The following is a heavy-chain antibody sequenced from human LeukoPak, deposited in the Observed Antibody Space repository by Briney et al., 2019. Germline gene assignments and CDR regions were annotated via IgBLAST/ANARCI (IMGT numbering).Heavy chain of an antibody. J-gene: IGHJ6*02. CDR1: GYTFTGYY. CDR2: INPNSGGT. CDR3: ARDPPATVVTPVSSGMDV. D-gene: IGHD4-23*01. Sequence: ASVKVSCKASGYTFTGYYMHWVRQAPGQGLEWMGWINPNSGGTNYAQKFQGRVTMTRDTSISTAYMELSSLRSEDTAVYYCARDPPATVVTPVSSGMDVWGQGTTVTVSS. V-gene: IGHV1-2*02.